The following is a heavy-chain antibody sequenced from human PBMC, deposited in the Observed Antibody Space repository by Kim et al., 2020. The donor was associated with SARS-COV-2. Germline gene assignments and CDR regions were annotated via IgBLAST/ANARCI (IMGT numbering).Heavy chain of an antibody. CDR1: GFTFSSYG. Sequence: GGSLRLSCAASGFTFSSYGMHWVRQAPGKGLEWVADIWYDGSKKYYADSVKGRFTISRDNAKNTLYVQMNSLRAEDTAVYYCARAGVVGEVAGIDYWGQGTLVTVSS. V-gene: IGHV3-33*01. CDR2: IWYDGSKK. D-gene: IGHD1-26*01. CDR3: ARAGVVGEVAGIDY. J-gene: IGHJ4*02.